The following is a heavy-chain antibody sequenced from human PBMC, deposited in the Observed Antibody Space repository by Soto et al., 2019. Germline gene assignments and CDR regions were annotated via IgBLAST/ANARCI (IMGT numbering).Heavy chain of an antibody. CDR2: IHAANGDT. D-gene: IGHD5-12*01. J-gene: IGHJ3*01. CDR3: ARVQYNGDDIKQAFDL. CDR1: GYTFTSYT. V-gene: IGHV1-3*01. Sequence: QVHLVQSGAEVQRPGASVNISCKASGYTFTSYTVHWVRQAPGQRLEWMGWIHAANGDTKCSQNFHGRLTINRDTSGRIVYMELSGLRSEDSAVYYWARVQYNGDDIKQAFDLWGQGTIVTVSS.